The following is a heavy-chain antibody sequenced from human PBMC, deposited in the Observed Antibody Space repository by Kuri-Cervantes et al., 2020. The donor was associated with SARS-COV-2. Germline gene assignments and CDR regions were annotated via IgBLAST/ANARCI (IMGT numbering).Heavy chain of an antibody. D-gene: IGHD4-23*01. J-gene: IGHJ6*02. CDR1: GFTFSSYA. CDR2: ISYDGSNK. CDR3: ARLRWDSGYYYGMDV. Sequence: LSLTCAASGFTFSSYAMHWVRQAPGKGLEWVAVISYDGSNKYYADSVKGRFTISRDNSKNTLYLQMNSLRAEDTAVYYCARLRWDSGYYYGMDVWGQGTTVTVSS. V-gene: IGHV3-30*07.